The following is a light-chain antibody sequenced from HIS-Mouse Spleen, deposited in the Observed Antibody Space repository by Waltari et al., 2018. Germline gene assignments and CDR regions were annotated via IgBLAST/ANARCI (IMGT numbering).Light chain of an antibody. CDR1: QSVSSY. CDR3: QQRSNWPGT. V-gene: IGKV3-11*01. CDR2: DAS. J-gene: IGKJ1*01. Sequence: EIVLTQSPATLSLSPGERATLSCRASQSVSSYLAWYQQKPGQAPRLLIYDASNRATGIPARFSGSESGTDFTLTISSLEPEDFAVYYCQQRSNWPGTFGQGTKVEIK.